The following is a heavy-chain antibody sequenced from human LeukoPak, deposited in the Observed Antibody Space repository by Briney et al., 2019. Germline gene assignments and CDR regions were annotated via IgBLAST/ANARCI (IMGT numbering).Heavy chain of an antibody. CDR1: GYTFTGYF. CDR3: ARNYYGSGRGGFDP. D-gene: IGHD3-10*01. V-gene: IGHV1-2*02. Sequence: GASVKVSCKASGYTFTGYFMHWVRQAPGQGLEWMGWINPNSGGTNYAQKFQGRVTMTRDTSISTAYMELSRLRSDDTAVYYCARNYYGSGRGGFDPWGQGTLVTVSS. CDR2: INPNSGGT. J-gene: IGHJ5*02.